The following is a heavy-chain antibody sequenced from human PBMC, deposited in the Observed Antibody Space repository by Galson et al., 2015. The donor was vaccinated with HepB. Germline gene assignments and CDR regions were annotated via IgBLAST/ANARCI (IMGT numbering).Heavy chain of an antibody. CDR2: ISSSSSYI. V-gene: IGHV3-21*01. J-gene: IGHJ4*02. Sequence: SLRLSCAASGFTFSSYSMNWVRQAPGKGLEWVSSISSSSSYIYYADSVKGRFTISRDNAKNSLYLQMNSLRAEDTAVYYCARDSSGWYAHDYWGQGTLVTVSS. D-gene: IGHD6-19*01. CDR3: ARDSSGWYAHDY. CDR1: GFTFSSYS.